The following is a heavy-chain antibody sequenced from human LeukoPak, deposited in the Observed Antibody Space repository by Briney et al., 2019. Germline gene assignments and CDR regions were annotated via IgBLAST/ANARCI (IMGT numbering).Heavy chain of an antibody. CDR2: ISAYNGNT. Sequence: ASVKVSCKASGYTFTSYGISWVRQAPGQGLEWMGWISAYNGNTNYAQKLQGRVTMTTDTSTSTAYMELRSLRSDDTAVYYCATESLGYSSGGSCQEGYWGQGTLVTVSS. V-gene: IGHV1-18*01. J-gene: IGHJ4*02. D-gene: IGHD2-15*01. CDR1: GYTFTSYG. CDR3: ATESLGYSSGGSCQEGY.